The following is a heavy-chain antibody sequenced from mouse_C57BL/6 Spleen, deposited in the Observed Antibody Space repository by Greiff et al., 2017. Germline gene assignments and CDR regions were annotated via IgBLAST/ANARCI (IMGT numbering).Heavy chain of an antibody. CDR1: GFNIKEYY. CDR3: TFDSSGPFDY. V-gene: IGHV14-1*01. J-gene: IGHJ2*01. D-gene: IGHD3-2*02. Sequence: VQLQQSGAELVRPGASVKLSCTASGFNIKEYYMHWVKQRPEQGLEWIGRIDPEDGDTEYAPKFQGKATMTADTSSNTAYLQLSSLTSEDTAVYYCTFDSSGPFDYWGQGTTLTVSS. CDR2: IDPEDGDT.